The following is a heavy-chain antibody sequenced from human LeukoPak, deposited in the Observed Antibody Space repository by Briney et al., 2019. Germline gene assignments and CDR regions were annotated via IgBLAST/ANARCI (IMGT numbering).Heavy chain of an antibody. Sequence: GASVKVSCKASGGTFSSYAISWVRQAPGQGLEWMGGIIPIFGTANYAQKFQGRVTITADESTSTAYMELSSLRSEDTAVYYCARGRDGYNYGPEDVDYWGQGTLVTVSS. D-gene: IGHD5-24*01. J-gene: IGHJ4*02. CDR1: GGTFSSYA. V-gene: IGHV1-69*13. CDR3: ARGRDGYNYGPEDVDY. CDR2: IIPIFGTA.